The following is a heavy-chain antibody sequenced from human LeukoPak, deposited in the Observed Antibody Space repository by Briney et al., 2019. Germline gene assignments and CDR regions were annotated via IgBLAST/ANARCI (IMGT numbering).Heavy chain of an antibody. V-gene: IGHV3-21*04. Sequence: PGGSLRLSCAASGFTFSSYSMNWVRQAPGKGLEWVSSISSSSSYIYYADSVRGRFTISRDNPKNTLYLEMNSLRAEDTAVYYCAKDRTYGDYDFDRWGQGTLVTVSS. CDR2: ISSSSSYI. J-gene: IGHJ4*02. CDR3: AKDRTYGDYDFDR. CDR1: GFTFSSYS. D-gene: IGHD4-17*01.